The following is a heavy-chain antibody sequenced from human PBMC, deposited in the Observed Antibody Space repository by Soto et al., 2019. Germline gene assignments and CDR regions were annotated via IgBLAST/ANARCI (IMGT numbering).Heavy chain of an antibody. CDR2: IKEDGSEI. CDR3: ARGWAALDS. J-gene: IGHJ4*02. D-gene: IGHD6-6*01. V-gene: IGHV3-7*03. Sequence: VQVVESGGGLVQPGGSLRLSCVASGFSLSTYWLTWVRQAPGKGLQWVANIKEDGSEIYYLDSVKGRFTISRDNAKNSLYLQMNSLRAEDTAVYYCARGWAALDSWGQGTLVTVSP. CDR1: GFSLSTYW.